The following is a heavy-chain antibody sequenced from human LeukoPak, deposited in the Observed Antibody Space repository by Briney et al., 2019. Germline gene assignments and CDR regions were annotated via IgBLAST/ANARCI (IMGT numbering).Heavy chain of an antibody. V-gene: IGHV4-34*01. D-gene: IGHD3-22*01. CDR1: GGSFSGYY. J-gene: IGHJ4*02. Sequence: PSETLSLTCAVYGGSFSGYYWSWIRQPPGKGLEWIGEINHSGSTNYNPSLKSRVTISVDTSKNQFSLKLSSVTAADTAVYYCAGSHRYYYDSSGYYYVDYWGQGTLVTVSS. CDR2: INHSGST. CDR3: AGSHRYYYDSSGYYYVDY.